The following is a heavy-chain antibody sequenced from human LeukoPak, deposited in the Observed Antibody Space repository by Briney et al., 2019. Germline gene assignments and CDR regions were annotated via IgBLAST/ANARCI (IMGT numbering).Heavy chain of an antibody. CDR3: ARDGGLRYFDWSPQFDP. CDR2: VNPNSGDT. D-gene: IGHD3-9*01. CDR1: GYTFTGYY. Sequence: ASVKVSCKASGYTFTGYYMHWVRQAPGQGLEWMGWVNPNSGDTNYAQKLQGRVTMTTDTSTSTAYMELRSLRSDDTAVYYCARDGGLRYFDWSPQFDPWGQGTLVTVSS. V-gene: IGHV1-2*02. J-gene: IGHJ5*02.